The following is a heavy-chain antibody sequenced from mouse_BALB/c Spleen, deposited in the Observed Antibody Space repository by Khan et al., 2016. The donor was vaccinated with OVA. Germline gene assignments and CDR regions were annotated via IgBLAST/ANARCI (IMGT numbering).Heavy chain of an antibody. CDR2: IDPPNDDS. V-gene: IGHV14-3*02. D-gene: IGHD2-1*01. J-gene: IGHJ3*01. Sequence: EVQLQESGAELVKPGASVKLSCSASGFNFKDSYIHWLKQRPEQGLEWIGRIDPPNDDSKYGPKFPAKATLTADTSSNTAYLQLSSLTSEDTAVYYCATLYGSPFAYWGQGTLGTVSA. CDR3: ATLYGSPFAY. CDR1: GFNFKDSY.